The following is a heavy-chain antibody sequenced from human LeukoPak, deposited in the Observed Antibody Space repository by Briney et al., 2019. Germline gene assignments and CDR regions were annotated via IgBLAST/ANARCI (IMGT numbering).Heavy chain of an antibody. J-gene: IGHJ3*02. CDR2: INHSGST. D-gene: IGHD3-22*01. CDR1: GGSFSGYY. Sequence: ASETLSLTCAVYGGSFSGYYWSWIRQPPGMGLEWIGEINHSGSTNYNPSLKSRVTISVDTSKNQFSLKLSSVTAADTAVYYCARGLPPVYDSSGYDAFDIWGQGTMVTVSS. V-gene: IGHV4-34*01. CDR3: ARGLPPVYDSSGYDAFDI.